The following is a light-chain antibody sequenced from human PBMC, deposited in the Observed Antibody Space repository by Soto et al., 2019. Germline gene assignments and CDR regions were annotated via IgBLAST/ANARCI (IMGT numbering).Light chain of an antibody. Sequence: QPVLTQPPSASGSPGQSVTISCTGTSCDVGGYDYVSWYQQHPGKAPKLMIYEVTIRPSGVSDRFSGSKSGNTASLTVSGLQAEDEADYYCSSYTGGNPSYVFGTGTKVTVL. J-gene: IGLJ1*01. CDR1: SCDVGGYDY. CDR3: SSYTGGNPSYV. V-gene: IGLV2-8*01. CDR2: EVT.